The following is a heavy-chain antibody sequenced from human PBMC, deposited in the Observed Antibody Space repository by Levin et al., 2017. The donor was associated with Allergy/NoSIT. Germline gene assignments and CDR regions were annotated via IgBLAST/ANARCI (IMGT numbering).Heavy chain of an antibody. D-gene: IGHD3-10*01. CDR1: GFTVSSNS. CDR2: IYDGGAT. V-gene: IGHV3-66*01. Sequence: GGSLRLSCAASGFTVSSNSMSWVRQAPGKGLEWVSVIYDGGATYYADPVKGRFTISRDTSKNTLYLQMNSLRAEDTAVYYCARVGVTYGRYYDYWGQGTLVTVSS. CDR3: ARVGVTYGRYYDY. J-gene: IGHJ4*02.